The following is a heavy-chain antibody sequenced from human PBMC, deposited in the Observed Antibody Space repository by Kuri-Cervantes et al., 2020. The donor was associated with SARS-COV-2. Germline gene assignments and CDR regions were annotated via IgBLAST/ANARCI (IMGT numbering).Heavy chain of an antibody. Sequence: SQTLSLTCAVYGGSFSGYYWGWIRQPPGKGLEWIGSIYYSGSTYYNPSLKSRVTISVDTSKNQFSLKLSSVTAADTAVYYCARVGGQVAGTLYFQHWGQGTLVTVSS. CDR2: IYYSGST. D-gene: IGHD6-19*01. CDR3: ARVGGQVAGTLYFQH. V-gene: IGHV4-34*01. CDR1: GGSFSGYY. J-gene: IGHJ1*01.